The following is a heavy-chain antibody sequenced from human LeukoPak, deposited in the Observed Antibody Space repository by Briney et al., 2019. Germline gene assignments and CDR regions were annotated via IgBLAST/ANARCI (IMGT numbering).Heavy chain of an antibody. V-gene: IGHV3-49*04. CDR3: TRDRDYDYVWGSYPFDY. J-gene: IGHJ4*02. CDR2: IRSKAYGGTT. D-gene: IGHD3-16*01. CDR1: GSTFGDYA. Sequence: PGGSLRLSCTASGSTFGDYAMSWVRQAPGKGLEWVGFIRSKAYGGTTEYAASVKGRFTISRDDSKSIAYLEMNSLKTEDTAVYYCTRDRDYDYVWGSYPFDYWWQGTLVTVSS.